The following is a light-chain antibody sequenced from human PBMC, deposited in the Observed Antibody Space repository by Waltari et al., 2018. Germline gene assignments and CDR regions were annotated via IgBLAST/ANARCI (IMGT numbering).Light chain of an antibody. Sequence: SYVLTQPPSVSVDPGKTARLTCGGEDIESESVNWYQQKPGQAPALVMFYDNDRPSEIPARFSGSNSGNTATLNITWVEAGDEADYHCQVWDDVTNSGVFGGGTKLTVL. J-gene: IGLJ2*01. CDR3: QVWDDVTNSGV. CDR1: DIESES. V-gene: IGLV3-21*04. CDR2: YDN.